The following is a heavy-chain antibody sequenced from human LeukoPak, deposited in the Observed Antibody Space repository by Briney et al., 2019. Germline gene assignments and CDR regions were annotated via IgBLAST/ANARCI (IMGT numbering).Heavy chain of an antibody. CDR1: GFTFRSYW. Sequence: GGSLRLSCAASGFTFRSYWMSWVRQAPGKGLEWVANIKQDGSEKYYVDSVKGRFTISRDNAKNSLYLQMNSLRAEDTAVYFCARDSYYSSDFWGQGTLVTVSS. CDR2: IKQDGSEK. J-gene: IGHJ4*02. D-gene: IGHD2/OR15-2a*01. V-gene: IGHV3-7*05. CDR3: ARDSYYSSDF.